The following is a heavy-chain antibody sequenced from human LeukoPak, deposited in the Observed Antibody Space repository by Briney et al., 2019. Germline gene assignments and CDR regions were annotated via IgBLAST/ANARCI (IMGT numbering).Heavy chain of an antibody. V-gene: IGHV3-13*01. CDR1: GFTFSSYD. Sequence: GGSLRLSCAASGFTFSSYDMHWVRQATGEGLEWVSAIGTAGDTYYPGSVKGRFTISRENAKNSLYLQMNSLRAGDTAVYYCARTGDYTAFDIWGQGTMVTVSS. D-gene: IGHD4-17*01. J-gene: IGHJ3*02. CDR3: ARTGDYTAFDI. CDR2: IGTAGDT.